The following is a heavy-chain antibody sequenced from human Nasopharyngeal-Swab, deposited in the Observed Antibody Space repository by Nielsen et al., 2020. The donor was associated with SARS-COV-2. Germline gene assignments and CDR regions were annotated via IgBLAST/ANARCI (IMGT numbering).Heavy chain of an antibody. V-gene: IGHV1-3*01. CDR1: GYTFTSYA. J-gene: IGHJ4*02. CDR3: ARDGVEIVIATGILDY. Sequence: ASVKVSCKASGYTFTSYAMHWVRQAPGQRLEWMGWINAGNGNTKYSQKFQGRVTITRDTSASTAYMELSSLRSEDTAVYYCARDGVEIVIATGILDYWGQGTLVTVSS. CDR2: INAGNGNT. D-gene: IGHD2-21*01.